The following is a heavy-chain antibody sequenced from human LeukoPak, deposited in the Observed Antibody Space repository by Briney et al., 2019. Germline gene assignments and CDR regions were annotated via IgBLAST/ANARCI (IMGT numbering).Heavy chain of an antibody. V-gene: IGHV4-39*07. Sequence: SETLSLTCTVSGGSISSSSYYWGWIRQPPGKGLEWIGSIYYSGSTYYNPSLKSRVTISVDTSKNQFSPKLSSVTAADTAVYYCARDLARVGATLHWGQGTLVTVSS. CDR3: ARDLARVGATLH. D-gene: IGHD1-26*01. CDR1: GGSISSSSYY. J-gene: IGHJ4*02. CDR2: IYYSGST.